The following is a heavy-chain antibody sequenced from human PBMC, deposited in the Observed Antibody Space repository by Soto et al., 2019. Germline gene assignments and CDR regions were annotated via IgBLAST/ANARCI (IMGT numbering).Heavy chain of an antibody. D-gene: IGHD3-16*02. V-gene: IGHV5-51*01. Sequence: LGESLKISCQGSGYSFANYWIAWVRQMPGKGREWVGVIYPGDSDTRYSPSFRGQVTISADKSISHVYLQWSSLKASDTAMYYCARNRLGQKYYGMDVWGQGTTVTVSS. CDR3: ARNRLGQKYYGMDV. J-gene: IGHJ6*02. CDR1: GYSFANYW. CDR2: IYPGDSDT.